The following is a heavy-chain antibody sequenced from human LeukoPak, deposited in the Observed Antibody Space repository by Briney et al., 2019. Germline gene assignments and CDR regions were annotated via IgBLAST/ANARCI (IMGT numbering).Heavy chain of an antibody. Sequence: GGSLRLSCVASGFTFTSYEMNWVRQAPGKGLEWVSYISSSGSTIYNTDSVKGRFTIPRDNAKNSLYLQMNSLRAEDTAVYYCARDLGCSGGSCYPSFDYWGQGTLVTVSS. J-gene: IGHJ4*02. V-gene: IGHV3-48*03. CDR3: ARDLGCSGGSCYPSFDY. CDR2: ISSSGSTI. D-gene: IGHD2-15*01. CDR1: GFTFTSYE.